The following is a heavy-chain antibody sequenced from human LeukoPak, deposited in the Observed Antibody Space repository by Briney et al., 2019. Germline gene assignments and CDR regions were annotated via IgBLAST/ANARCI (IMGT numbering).Heavy chain of an antibody. D-gene: IGHD5-24*01. V-gene: IGHV3-23*01. CDR2: ISGSGGST. Sequence: PGGSLRLSCAASGYTFSDYSVNWVRQVPGKGLEWVSGISGSGGSTYYADSVKGRFTISRDNSKKTLYLQMNSLRAEDTAVYYCAKDRGWLTFDYGGQGTLVTVSS. CDR3: AKDRGWLTFDY. CDR1: GYTFSDYS. J-gene: IGHJ4*02.